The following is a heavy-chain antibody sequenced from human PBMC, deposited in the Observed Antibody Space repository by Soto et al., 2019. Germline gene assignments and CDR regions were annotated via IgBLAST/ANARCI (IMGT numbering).Heavy chain of an antibody. D-gene: IGHD2-2*01. CDR1: GESVSTNSAT. Sequence: SQTLSLTCAISGESVSTNSATWDWIRQSPSRGLEWLGRTYYRSKWYNDYAVSVKSRITINPDKSKNQFSLQLNSVTPEDTAVYYCARERPNIVLVPAAIDGMDVWGQGTTVTVSS. CDR3: ARERPNIVLVPAAIDGMDV. CDR2: TYYRSKWYN. J-gene: IGHJ6*02. V-gene: IGHV6-1*01.